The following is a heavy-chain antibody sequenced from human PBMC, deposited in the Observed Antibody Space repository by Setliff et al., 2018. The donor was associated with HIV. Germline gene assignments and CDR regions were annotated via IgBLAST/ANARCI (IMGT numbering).Heavy chain of an antibody. J-gene: IGHJ5*02. D-gene: IGHD1-1*01. CDR3: AGGLVSQKVPFDP. CDR2: INPNSGGT. CDR1: GYTFSDYY. Sequence: ASVKVSCKASGYTFSDYYMHWVRQAPGQGLEWMGWINPNSGGTNYAQKFQGRVNMTRDTSISTGSMELSRLRSDDTAVYYCAGGLVSQKVPFDPWGQGTLVTVSS. V-gene: IGHV1-2*02.